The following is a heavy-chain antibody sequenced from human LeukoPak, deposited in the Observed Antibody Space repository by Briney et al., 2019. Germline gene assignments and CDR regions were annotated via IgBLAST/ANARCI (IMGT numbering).Heavy chain of an antibody. Sequence: GASVKVSCKASGGTFSSYAISWVRQAPGQGLEWMGGIIPIFGTANYAQKFQGRVTITADKSTSTAYMELSSLRSEDTAVYYCASLTDIVVVPAAGDAFDIWGQGTMVTVSS. J-gene: IGHJ3*02. CDR2: IIPIFGTA. V-gene: IGHV1-69*06. D-gene: IGHD2-2*01. CDR1: GGTFSSYA. CDR3: ASLTDIVVVPAAGDAFDI.